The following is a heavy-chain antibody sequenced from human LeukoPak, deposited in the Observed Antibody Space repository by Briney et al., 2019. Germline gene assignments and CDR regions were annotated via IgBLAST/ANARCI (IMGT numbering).Heavy chain of an antibody. CDR1: GFTFDDYG. J-gene: IGHJ4*02. CDR2: INRNDDST. V-gene: IGHV3-20*04. Sequence: GGSLRLSCAASGFTFDDYGMSWVRQGPGKGLQWVSAINRNDDSTGYADSVKGRFTISRDNAKNSLYLQMNSLRAEDTAVYYCARDQGGSSGWYGYWGQGTLVTVSS. D-gene: IGHD6-19*01. CDR3: ARDQGGSSGWYGY.